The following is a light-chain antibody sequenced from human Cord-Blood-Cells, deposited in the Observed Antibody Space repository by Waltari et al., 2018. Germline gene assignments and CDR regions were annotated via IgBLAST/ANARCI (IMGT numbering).Light chain of an antibody. CDR3: CSYAGSSTV. V-gene: IGLV2-23*01. CDR2: EGS. Sequence: QSALTQPASVSGSPGQSITLSCTGTSSDVGSYNLFSWYQHHPGKAPKLMIYEGSKRPSGVSNRFSGSKSGNTASLTISGLQAEDEADYYCCSYAGSSTVFGGGTKLTVL. CDR1: SSDVGSYNL. J-gene: IGLJ3*02.